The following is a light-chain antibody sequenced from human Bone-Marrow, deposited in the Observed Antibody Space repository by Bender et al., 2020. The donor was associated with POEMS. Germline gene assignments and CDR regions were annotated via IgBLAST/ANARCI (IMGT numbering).Light chain of an antibody. CDR1: ISDIGKYDL. CDR2: EAS. V-gene: IGLV2-23*01. CDR3: CSYAGNTV. J-gene: IGLJ1*01. Sequence: QSALTQPASVSGSPGQSITISCTGDISDIGKYDLLSWYHQYPGKVPKLVIYEASKRPSGVSNRFSGSKSGNTASLTISGLQPEDEAEYYCCSYAGNTVFGSGTRVTVL.